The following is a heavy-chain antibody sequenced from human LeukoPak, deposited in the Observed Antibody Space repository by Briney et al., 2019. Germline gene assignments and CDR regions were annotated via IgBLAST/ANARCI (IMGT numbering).Heavy chain of an antibody. V-gene: IGHV4-38-2*01. J-gene: IGHJ4*02. CDR1: AYSINHDYY. D-gene: IGHD2-15*01. Sequence: SETLSLTCVVSAYSINHDYYWGWIRRPPGKRLEWVGSISHSRTTYYNPSLKSRLTISLDTSKNEFSLNLRSVTAADTAVYDCAALAHAAIDYWGQGTLVTVSS. CDR3: AALAHAAIDY. CDR2: ISHSRTT.